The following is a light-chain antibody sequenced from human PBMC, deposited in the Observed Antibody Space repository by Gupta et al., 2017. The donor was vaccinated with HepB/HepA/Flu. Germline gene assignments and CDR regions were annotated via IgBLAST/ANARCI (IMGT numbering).Light chain of an antibody. Sequence: SYVLTQPPSVSVAPGKTARITCGGNNIGSKSVHWYQQKPGQAPVLVIYYDSDRPSGIPERFSGSNSGNTATLTISRVEAGDEADYYGQVWDSSSDHWVFGGGTKLTVL. CDR1: NIGSKS. V-gene: IGLV3-21*04. CDR3: QVWDSSSDHWV. CDR2: YDS. J-gene: IGLJ3*02.